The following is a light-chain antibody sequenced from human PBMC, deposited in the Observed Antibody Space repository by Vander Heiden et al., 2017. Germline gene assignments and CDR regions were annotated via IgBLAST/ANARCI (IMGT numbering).Light chain of an antibody. J-gene: IGKJ4*01. V-gene: IGKV3-20*01. CDR1: QTVTSNY. CDR3: QQYGSSPLT. CDR2: GAS. Sequence: EFVFTQSPCTLPLSRGERATLSCRASQTVTSNYLAWFQQKPGQAPRLLIYGASSRATGVPDRFSGSGSGTDFTLTISRMEAEEFAVYYCQQYGSSPLTFGGGTKVEIK.